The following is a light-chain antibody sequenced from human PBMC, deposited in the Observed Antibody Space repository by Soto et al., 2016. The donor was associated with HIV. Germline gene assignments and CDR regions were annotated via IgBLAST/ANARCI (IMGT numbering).Light chain of an antibody. CDR3: YSAADNTLV. CDR1: ILTKY. J-gene: IGLJ2*01. Sequence: SYELTQPSSVSVSPGQTARITCSGNILTKYVRWFQQKPGQAPLLVIYKDNERPSGIPERFSGSSSGTTVTLTISGAQIEDEADYYCYSAADNTLVFGGGTKLTVL. CDR2: KDN. V-gene: IGLV3-27*01.